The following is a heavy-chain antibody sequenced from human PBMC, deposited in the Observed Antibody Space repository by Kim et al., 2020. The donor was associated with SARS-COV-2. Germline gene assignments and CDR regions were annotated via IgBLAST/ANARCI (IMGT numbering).Heavy chain of an antibody. CDR1: GFTFSSYS. D-gene: IGHD6-13*01. CDR3: ARDLGSSWYGGGFDY. V-gene: IGHV3-48*02. J-gene: IGHJ4*02. CDR2: ISSSSSTI. Sequence: GGSLRLSCAASGFTFSSYSMNWVRQAPGKGLEWVSYISSSSSTIYYADSVKGRFTISRDNAKNSLYLQMNSLRDEDTAVYYCARDLGSSWYGGGFDYWDQGTLVTVSS.